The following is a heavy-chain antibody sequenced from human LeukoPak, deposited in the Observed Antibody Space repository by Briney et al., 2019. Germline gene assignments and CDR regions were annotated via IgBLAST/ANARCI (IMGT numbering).Heavy chain of an antibody. CDR1: GFTFSSYS. CDR2: ISSSSSTI. V-gene: IGHV3-48*04. Sequence: GGSLRLSCAASGFTFSSYSMNWVRQAPRKGLEWVSYISSSSSTIYYADSVKGRFTISRDNAKNSLYLQMNSLRAEDTAVYYCARDANPLNWVYAFDIWGQGTMVTVSS. J-gene: IGHJ3*02. CDR3: ARDANPLNWVYAFDI. D-gene: IGHD4/OR15-4a*01.